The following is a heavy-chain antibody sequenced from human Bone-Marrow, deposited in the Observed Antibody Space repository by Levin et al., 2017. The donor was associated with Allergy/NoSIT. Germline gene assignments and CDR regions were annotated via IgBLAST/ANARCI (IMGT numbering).Heavy chain of an antibody. J-gene: IGHJ5*02. D-gene: IGHD6-13*01. CDR2: IYHSGRT. CDR1: GYSISSGYY. V-gene: IGHV4-38-2*02. Sequence: SETLSLTCTVSGYSISSGYYWDWIRQPPGKGLEWIGSIYHSGRTYYNPSLKSRVTISVDTSKNQFSLKLTSVTAADTAVYSCARGRGVAAGGLLYNYFDPWGQGTLVTVS. CDR3: ARGRGVAAGGLLYNYFDP.